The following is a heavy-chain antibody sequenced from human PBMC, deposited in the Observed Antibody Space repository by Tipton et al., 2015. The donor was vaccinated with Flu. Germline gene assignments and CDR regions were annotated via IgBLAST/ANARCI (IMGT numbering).Heavy chain of an antibody. CDR1: GDSISSDFY. D-gene: IGHD4-11*01. CDR2: VSRTGST. CDR3: ARRDYSNYVSAPKSWFDP. J-gene: IGHJ5*02. V-gene: IGHV4-38-2*01. Sequence: TLSLTCAVSGDSISSDFYWAWIRQFPGKGLEWIGTVSRTGSTIYNPSLKSRVTISIDTSKNQFSLNMRSVTAADMAVYSCARRDYSNYVSAPKSWFDPWGQGTRVAVSS.